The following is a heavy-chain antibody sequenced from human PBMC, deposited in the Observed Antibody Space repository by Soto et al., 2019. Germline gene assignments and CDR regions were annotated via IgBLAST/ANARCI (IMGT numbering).Heavy chain of an antibody. V-gene: IGHV3-30*18. Sequence: QVQLVESGGGVVQPGRSLRLSCAASGFTFSSYGMHWVRQAPSKGLEWVAVISYDGSNKYYADSVKGRFTISRDNSKNTLYLQMNSLRSEDTAVYYCAKACYDFWSGHPYYGMDVWGQGTTVTVSS. CDR1: GFTFSSYG. CDR3: AKACYDFWSGHPYYGMDV. D-gene: IGHD3-3*01. CDR2: ISYDGSNK. J-gene: IGHJ6*02.